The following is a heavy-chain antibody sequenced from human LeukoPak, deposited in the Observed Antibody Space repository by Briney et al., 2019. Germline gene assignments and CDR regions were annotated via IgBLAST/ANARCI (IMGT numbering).Heavy chain of an antibody. Sequence: ASVKVSCKASGYTFTSYYMHWVRQAPGQGLEWMGWINPNSGGTNYAQKFQGRVTMTRDTSISTAYMELSRLRSDDTAVYYCARDRDFGVVIIRGYYMDVWGKGTTVTVSS. CDR2: INPNSGGT. CDR1: GYTFTSYY. CDR3: ARDRDFGVVIIRGYYMDV. D-gene: IGHD3-3*01. V-gene: IGHV1-2*02. J-gene: IGHJ6*03.